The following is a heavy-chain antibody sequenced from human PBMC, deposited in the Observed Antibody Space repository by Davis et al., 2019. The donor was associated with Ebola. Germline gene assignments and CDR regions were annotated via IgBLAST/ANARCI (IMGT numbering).Heavy chain of an antibody. Sequence: PGGSLRLSCSASGFTFSTFGMFWVRQAPGKGLEWVAFIRFDGSEKYYADSVKGRFTISRENSKATLDLQMNSLRADDTGFYYCAKNVARACDGSGMYCGLDVWGQGTTVTV. J-gene: IGHJ6*02. CDR1: GFTFSTFG. V-gene: IGHV3-30*02. D-gene: IGHD3-10*01. CDR2: IRFDGSEK. CDR3: AKNVARACDGSGMYCGLDV.